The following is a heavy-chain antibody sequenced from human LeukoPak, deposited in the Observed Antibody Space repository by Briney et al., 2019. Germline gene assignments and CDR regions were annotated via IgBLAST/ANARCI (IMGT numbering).Heavy chain of an antibody. J-gene: IGHJ3*02. CDR3: ASSHIAVAVSDAFDI. Sequence: GGSLRLSCAASGFTFSIYWMSWVRQAPGKGLEWVANIKQDGSEKYYVDSVKGRFTISRDNAKNSLYLQMNSLRAEDTAVYYCASSHIAVAVSDAFDIWGQGTMVTVSS. CDR2: IKQDGSEK. CDR1: GFTFSIYW. D-gene: IGHD6-19*01. V-gene: IGHV3-7*01.